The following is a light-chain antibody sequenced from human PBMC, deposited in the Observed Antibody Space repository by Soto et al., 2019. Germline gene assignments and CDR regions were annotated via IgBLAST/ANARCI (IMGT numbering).Light chain of an antibody. CDR3: QHYNNWPPYT. Sequence: EVVMTQSPATLSVSPGERATLSCRASQSVSSNLVWYQQKPGQAPRLLIYGASTRATGIPARFSGSGSGTEFTLTISSLQSEDFAVYYCQHYNNWPPYTFGQGTNLEIK. CDR1: QSVSSN. J-gene: IGKJ2*01. CDR2: GAS. V-gene: IGKV3-15*01.